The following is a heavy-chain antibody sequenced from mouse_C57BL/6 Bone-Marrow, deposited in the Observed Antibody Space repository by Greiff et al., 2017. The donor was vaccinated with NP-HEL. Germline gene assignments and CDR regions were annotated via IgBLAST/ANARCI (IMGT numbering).Heavy chain of an antibody. CDR3: ARGENSPYYYGSSFLYFDV. D-gene: IGHD1-1*01. CDR1: GFTFSDYG. V-gene: IGHV5-17*01. Sequence: EVHLVESGGGLVKPGGSLKLSCAASGFTFSDYGMHWVRQAPEKGLEWVAYISSGSSTIYYADTVKGRFTISRDNAKNTLFLQMTSLRSEDTAMYYCARGENSPYYYGSSFLYFDVWGTGTTVTVSS. CDR2: ISSGSSTI. J-gene: IGHJ1*03.